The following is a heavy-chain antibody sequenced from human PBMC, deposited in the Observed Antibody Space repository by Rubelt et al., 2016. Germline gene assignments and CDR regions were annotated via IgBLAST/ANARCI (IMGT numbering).Heavy chain of an antibody. J-gene: IGHJ5*02. CDR2: FSSGGRT. CDR3: ARHRIVRDMTVGGWFDP. CDR1: GASISSGGFF. Sequence: QLQLRESGPGLVKPSETLSLTCTVSGASISSGGFFWGWVRQSPVRGLEGIGSFSSGGRTYHNPSLRSRVTISVDTSKNQFSLKLTSVTAADTAMYFCARHRIVRDMTVGGWFDPWGQGTLATVSS. V-gene: IGHV4-39*01. D-gene: IGHD4/OR15-4a*01.